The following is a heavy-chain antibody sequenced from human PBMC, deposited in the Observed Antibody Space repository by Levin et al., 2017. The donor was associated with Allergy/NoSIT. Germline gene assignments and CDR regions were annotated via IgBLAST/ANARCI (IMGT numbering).Heavy chain of an antibody. Sequence: ASVKVSCKASGGTFSSYAISWVRQAPGQGLEWMGGIIPIFGTANYAQKFQGRVTITADKSTSTAYMELSSLRSEDTAVYYCARDGGYYYGSGSYFDYWGQGTLVTVSS. CDR1: GGTFSSYA. D-gene: IGHD3-10*01. CDR3: ARDGGYYYGSGSYFDY. J-gene: IGHJ4*02. V-gene: IGHV1-69*06. CDR2: IIPIFGTA.